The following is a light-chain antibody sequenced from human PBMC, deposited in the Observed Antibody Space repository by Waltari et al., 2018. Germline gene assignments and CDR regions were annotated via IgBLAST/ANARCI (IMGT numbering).Light chain of an antibody. V-gene: IGKV3-20*01. J-gene: IGKJ1*01. Sequence: EIVLTQSPGTLSLSPGERATLSCRTSQSLSRPLAWYQQKPCQAPRLLIYDASRRATGIPDRFIGSGSGTDFSLTISRLEPEDFAVYYCQHYVTLPATFGQGTRVELK. CDR1: QSLSRP. CDR3: QHYVTLPAT. CDR2: DAS.